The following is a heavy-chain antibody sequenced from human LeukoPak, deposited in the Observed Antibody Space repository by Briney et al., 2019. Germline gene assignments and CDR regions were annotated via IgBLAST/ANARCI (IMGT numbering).Heavy chain of an antibody. V-gene: IGHV4-30-4*01. Sequence: SQTLSLTCAVSGGSSRSGDYFWSWIRQPPGKGLEWIGHIHYSGNTYYNPSLESRVSLSVDTSKNQSSLKLSSVTAADTAVYYCATGDRYSYALDYWGQGTLVAVSS. CDR3: ATGDRYSYALDY. D-gene: IGHD5-18*01. CDR1: GGSSRSGDYF. CDR2: IHYSGNT. J-gene: IGHJ4*02.